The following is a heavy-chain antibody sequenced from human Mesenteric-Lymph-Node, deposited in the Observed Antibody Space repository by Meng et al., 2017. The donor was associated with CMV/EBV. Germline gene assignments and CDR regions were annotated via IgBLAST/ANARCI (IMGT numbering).Heavy chain of an antibody. CDR1: GFAFSDYS. V-gene: IGHV3-30-3*01. J-gene: IGHJ4*02. CDR2: MSHDASVI. D-gene: IGHD6-19*01. Sequence: GGPLRLSCAASGFAFSDYSMHWVRQVPGEGLQGVAVMSHDASVIYYADSVKGRFTISRDNSKNTLYLQMNSLRVEDTAVYYCAKDSSDWYLDYWGQGTLVTVSS. CDR3: AKDSSDWYLDY.